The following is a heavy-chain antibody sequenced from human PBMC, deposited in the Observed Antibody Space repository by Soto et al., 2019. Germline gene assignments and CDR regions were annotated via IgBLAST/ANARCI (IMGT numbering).Heavy chain of an antibody. CDR2: MSDDESKK. J-gene: IGHJ3*02. CDR3: ARRAGGRVRGALDI. V-gene: IGHV3-30-3*01. Sequence: QEQLVESGGGVVQPGRSLRLSCVASGFTFRSYGMHWVRQAPGKGLEWVAVMSDDESKKYYADSVKGRFTISRDNSKNTLFLQMDTLISEDMAVYYCARRAGGRVRGALDIWGQGTMVTVSS. CDR1: GFTFRSYG. D-gene: IGHD6-13*01.